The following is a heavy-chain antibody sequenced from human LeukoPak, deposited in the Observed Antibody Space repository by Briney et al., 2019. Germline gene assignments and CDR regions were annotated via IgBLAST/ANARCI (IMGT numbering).Heavy chain of an antibody. CDR1: GFTFSSYS. D-gene: IGHD3-22*01. V-gene: IGHV3-21*01. CDR3: ARVGYYDSSDYYHEDGFDI. J-gene: IGHJ3*02. CDR2: ISSSSSYI. Sequence: GSLRLSCAASGFTFSSYSMNWVRQAPGKGLEWVSSISSSSSYIYYADSVKGRSTISRDNAKNSLYLQMNSLRAEDTAVYYCARVGYYDSSDYYHEDGFDIWGQGTMVTVSS.